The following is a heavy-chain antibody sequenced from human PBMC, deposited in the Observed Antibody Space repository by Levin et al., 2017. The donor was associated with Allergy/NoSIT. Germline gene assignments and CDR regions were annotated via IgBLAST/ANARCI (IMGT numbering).Heavy chain of an antibody. Sequence: SETLSLTCTVSGGSISSYYWSWIRQPPGKGLEWIGYIYYSGSTNYNPSLKSRVTISVDTSKNQFSLKLSSVTAADTAVYYCARDFGWYVGGYFDYWGQGTLVTVSS. CDR2: IYYSGST. CDR3: ARDFGWYVGGYFDY. D-gene: IGHD6-19*01. J-gene: IGHJ4*02. V-gene: IGHV4-59*01. CDR1: GGSISSYY.